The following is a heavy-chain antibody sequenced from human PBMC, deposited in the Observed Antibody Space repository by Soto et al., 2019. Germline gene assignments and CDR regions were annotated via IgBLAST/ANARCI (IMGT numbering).Heavy chain of an antibody. CDR1: GYTFTGYY. D-gene: IGHD3-3*01. Sequence: ASVKVSCKASGYTFTGYYMHWVRQAPGQGLEWMGWINPNSGGTNYAQKFQGWVTMTRDTSISTAYMELSRLRSDDTAVYYCARSQFGGPRSTRDSDFWSGQHYYYGMDVWGQGTTVTVSS. CDR3: ARSQFGGPRSTRDSDFWSGQHYYYGMDV. J-gene: IGHJ6*02. CDR2: INPNSGGT. V-gene: IGHV1-2*04.